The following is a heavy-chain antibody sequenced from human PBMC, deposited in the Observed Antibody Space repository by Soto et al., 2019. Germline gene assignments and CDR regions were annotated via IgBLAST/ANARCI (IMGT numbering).Heavy chain of an antibody. CDR2: IYYSGST. V-gene: IGHV4-59*01. J-gene: IGHJ4*02. Sequence: QVQLQESGPGLVKPSETLSLTCTVSGGSISSYYWSWIRQPPGKGLEWIGYIYYSGSTNYNPSLKGRATISVATSKNQFSRKLSSVTAADTAVYYCARAWGGYGDYWGQGTLVTVSS. D-gene: IGHD5-12*01. CDR1: GGSISSYY. CDR3: ARAWGGYGDY.